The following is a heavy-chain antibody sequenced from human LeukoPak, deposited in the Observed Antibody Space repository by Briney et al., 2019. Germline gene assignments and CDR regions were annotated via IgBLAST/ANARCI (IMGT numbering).Heavy chain of an antibody. V-gene: IGHV4-30-2*01. Sequence: PSQTLSLTCAVSGGSISSGGYSWSSIRQPPGKGLEWIVYIYHSGSTYYNPSLKSRVTISVDRSKNQFSLKLSSVTAADTAVYYCARGFAGATVTTLDYWGQGTLVTVSS. J-gene: IGHJ4*02. CDR1: GGSISSGGYS. D-gene: IGHD4-17*01. CDR3: ARGFAGATVTTLDY. CDR2: IYHSGST.